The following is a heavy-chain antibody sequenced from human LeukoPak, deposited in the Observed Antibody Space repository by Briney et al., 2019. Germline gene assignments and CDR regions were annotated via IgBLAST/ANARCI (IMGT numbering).Heavy chain of an antibody. CDR2: MNPNSGNT. J-gene: IGHJ4*02. CDR1: GNIFTGYY. Sequence: GASVKVSCKASGNIFTGYYMHWVRQATGQGLEWMGWMNPNSGNTGYAQKFQGRVTMTRNTSISTAYMELSSLRSEDTAVYYCARGVRGGYDFDYWGQGTLVTVSS. CDR3: ARGVRGGYDFDY. D-gene: IGHD5-12*01. V-gene: IGHV1-8*01.